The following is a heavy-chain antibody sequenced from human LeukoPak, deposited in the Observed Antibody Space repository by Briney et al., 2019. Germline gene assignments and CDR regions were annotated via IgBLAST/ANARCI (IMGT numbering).Heavy chain of an antibody. D-gene: IGHD6-13*01. CDR3: AREKIAAAGVSDY. CDR1: GYTFTSYA. Sequence: GASVKVSCKASGYTFTSYAISWVRQAPGQGLEWMGGIIPIFGTANYAQKFQGRATITADESSSTAYMELSSLRSEDTAVYYCAREKIAAAGVSDYWGQGTLVTVSS. V-gene: IGHV1-69*13. J-gene: IGHJ4*02. CDR2: IIPIFGTA.